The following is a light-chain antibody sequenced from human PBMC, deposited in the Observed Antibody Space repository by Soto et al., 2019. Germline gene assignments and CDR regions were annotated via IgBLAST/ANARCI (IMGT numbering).Light chain of an antibody. J-gene: IGKJ2*01. CDR2: KAS. Sequence: DIQMTQSPSTLSASVGDRATITCRASQSIGIWLAWFQQKPGKAPTVLIYKASKLESGVPSRFSGSASGTEFTLTSTSLQPDDFETYYCQDYNSYSFGQGTKVDIK. CDR1: QSIGIW. CDR3: QDYNSYS. V-gene: IGKV1-5*03.